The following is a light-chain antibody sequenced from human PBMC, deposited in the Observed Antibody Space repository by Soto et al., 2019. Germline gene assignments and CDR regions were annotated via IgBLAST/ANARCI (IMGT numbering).Light chain of an antibody. V-gene: IGKV1-39*01. CDR1: QTIDHY. CDR2: TIS. Sequence: DTQMTQSPSTLSASVGDRVTITCRASQTIDHYLNWYQQKPGQAPKFLIYTISKLQSGVPSRFSGSGSGTDFTLTISSLQPEDFATYYCQQNYISPWTFGQGTKVDIK. J-gene: IGKJ1*01. CDR3: QQNYISPWT.